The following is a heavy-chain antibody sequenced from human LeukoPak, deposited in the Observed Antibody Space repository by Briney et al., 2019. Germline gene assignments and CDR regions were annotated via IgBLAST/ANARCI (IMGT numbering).Heavy chain of an antibody. CDR3: ASRIWFGELLFDY. V-gene: IGHV1-2*02. CDR1: GYTFTGYY. J-gene: IGHJ4*02. D-gene: IGHD3-10*01. Sequence: ASVKVSCKASGYTFTGYYMHWVRQAPGQGLEWMGWINPNSGGTNYAQKFQGRVTMTADTSISTAYMELSRLRSDGTAVYYCASRIWFGELLFDYWGQGTLVTVSS. CDR2: INPNSGGT.